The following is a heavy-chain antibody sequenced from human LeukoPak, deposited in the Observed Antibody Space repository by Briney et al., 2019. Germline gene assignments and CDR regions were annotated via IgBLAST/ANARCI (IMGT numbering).Heavy chain of an antibody. CDR3: ARGVITSRAFYWYFDL. Sequence: SETLSLTCTVSGGSISSYYWSWIRQPAGKGLEWIGRIYISGSTNYNPSLKSRVTISVDTSKNQFSLKLSSVTAADTAVYYCARGVITSRAFYWYFDLWGRGTLVTVSS. J-gene: IGHJ2*01. D-gene: IGHD1-14*01. CDR2: IYISGST. V-gene: IGHV4-4*07. CDR1: GGSISSYY.